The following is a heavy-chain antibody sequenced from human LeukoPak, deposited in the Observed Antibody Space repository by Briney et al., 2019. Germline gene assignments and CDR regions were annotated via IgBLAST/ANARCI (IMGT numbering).Heavy chain of an antibody. J-gene: IGHJ5*02. Sequence: PGGSLRLSCAASGFTFSKYAMTWVRQAPGKGLEWVSAINGGGGSTFYADSVKGRFTISRDNSKNTLYLQMNSLRAEDTAVYYCAKLPGGLTENWFDPWGQGTLVTVSS. CDR3: AKLPGGLTENWFDP. V-gene: IGHV3-23*01. CDR1: GFTFSKYA. CDR2: INGGGGST. D-gene: IGHD3-10*01.